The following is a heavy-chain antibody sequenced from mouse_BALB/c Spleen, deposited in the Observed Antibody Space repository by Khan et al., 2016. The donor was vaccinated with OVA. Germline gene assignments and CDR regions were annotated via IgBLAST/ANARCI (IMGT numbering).Heavy chain of an antibody. D-gene: IGHD2-14*01. CDR2: MIYTGYT. CDR3: ARSTYRYAFAY. Sequence: MQLEESGPSLVKPSQTLSLTCSVTGDSITSGYWSWIRKFPGNKLEYMGYMIYTGYTDYNPSLTSRLAITRHTSKTQYYLQLNSVTTEDTATYYCARSTYRYAFAYWGQGTLVTVSA. V-gene: IGHV3-8*02. J-gene: IGHJ3*01. CDR1: GDSITSGY.